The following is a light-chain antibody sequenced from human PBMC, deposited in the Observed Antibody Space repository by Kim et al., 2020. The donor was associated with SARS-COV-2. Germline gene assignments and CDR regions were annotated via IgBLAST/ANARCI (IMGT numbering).Light chain of an antibody. CDR2: RNN. J-gene: IGLJ2*01. CDR3: AAWDDSLSGVV. CDR1: SSTIRSNY. Sequence: GQRVTNYASGSSSTIRSNYVYWYQQHPGTAPKLIIYRNNQRPSGVPDRFSGSKSGTSASLTISGLRSEDEADYYCAAWDDSLSGVVFGGGTQLTVL. V-gene: IGLV1-47*01.